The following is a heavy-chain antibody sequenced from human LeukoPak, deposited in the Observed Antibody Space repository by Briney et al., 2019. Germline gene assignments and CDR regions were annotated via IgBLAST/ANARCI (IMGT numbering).Heavy chain of an antibody. CDR1: GFTFSSYA. CDR2: VSYDGSNK. D-gene: IGHD3-10*01. J-gene: IGHJ4*02. V-gene: IGHV3-30-3*01. Sequence: GGSLRLSCAASGFTFSSYAMHWVRQAPGKGLEWVAVVSYDGSNKYYADSVKGRFTISRDNSKNTLYLQMNSLRGEDTAVYYCARQYYYGSGSFYFDYWGQGTLVTVSS. CDR3: ARQYYYGSGSFYFDY.